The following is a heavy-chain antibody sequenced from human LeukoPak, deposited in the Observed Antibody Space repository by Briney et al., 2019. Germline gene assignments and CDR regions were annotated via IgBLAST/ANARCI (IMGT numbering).Heavy chain of an antibody. Sequence: GGSLRLSCAASGFTFTTYNMNWVRQAPGKGLEWVSAVAGTDGRTYYAAFVKGRFTIYRDNSKNTLYLQMNSLRAEDTAVYYCAKDGSYYFDYWGQGTLVTVAS. CDR3: AKDGSYYFDY. CDR2: VAGTDGRT. CDR1: GFTFTTYN. J-gene: IGHJ4*02. V-gene: IGHV3-23*01.